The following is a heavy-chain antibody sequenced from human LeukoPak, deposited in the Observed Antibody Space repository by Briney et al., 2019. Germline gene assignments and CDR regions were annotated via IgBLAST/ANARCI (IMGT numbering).Heavy chain of an antibody. J-gene: IGHJ4*02. V-gene: IGHV3-23*01. CDR2: ISGSGGST. Sequence: GGSLRLSCAASGFTFSRYWMSWVRQAPGKGLEWVSAISGSGGSTYYADSVKGRFTISRDNSKNTLYLQMNSLRAEDTAVYYCAKDHLGYYYFDYWGQGTLVTVSS. CDR3: AKDHLGYYYFDY. D-gene: IGHD3-16*01. CDR1: GFTFSRYW.